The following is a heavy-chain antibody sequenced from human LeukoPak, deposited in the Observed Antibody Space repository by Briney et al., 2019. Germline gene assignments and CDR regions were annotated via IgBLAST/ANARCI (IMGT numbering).Heavy chain of an antibody. CDR1: GGSFSGYY. Sequence: SETLSLTCAVYGGSFSGYYWSWIRQPPRKGLEWIGEINHSGSTNYNPSLKSRVTISVDTSKNQFSLKLSSVTAADTAVYYCARGWIQLWYPSLSYYMDVWGKGTTVTVSS. V-gene: IGHV4-34*01. CDR3: ARGWIQLWYPSLSYYMDV. J-gene: IGHJ6*03. D-gene: IGHD5-18*01. CDR2: INHSGST.